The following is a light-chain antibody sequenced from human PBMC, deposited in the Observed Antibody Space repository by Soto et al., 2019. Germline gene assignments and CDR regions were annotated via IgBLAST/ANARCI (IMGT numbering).Light chain of an antibody. CDR3: SSYTSSGTLL. CDR2: EVT. V-gene: IGLV2-14*01. Sequence: QSALTQPASVSGSPGQSITISCTGTSSDVGGYNDVSWYQQHPGKAPKLLIYEVTNRPSGVSNRFSGSKSGNTASLTISGLQAEDEADYYCSSYTSSGTLLFGGGTQLTVL. CDR1: SSDVGGYND. J-gene: IGLJ2*01.